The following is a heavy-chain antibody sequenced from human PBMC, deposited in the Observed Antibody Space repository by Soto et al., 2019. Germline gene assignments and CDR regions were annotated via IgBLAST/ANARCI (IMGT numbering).Heavy chain of an antibody. V-gene: IGHV4-59*02. CDR2: ISNRGST. CDR3: ARVRGSSGSYFFDS. J-gene: IGHJ4*02. Sequence: PSETLPLTCTASGASVSAHYWTWIRRPPEKGLEWIGFISNRGSTTFNPSLHARVTISVDTSSNQFSLSLSSVTAADTAVYYCARVRGSSGSYFFDSWGQGTLVTVSS. D-gene: IGHD1-26*01. CDR1: GASVSAHY.